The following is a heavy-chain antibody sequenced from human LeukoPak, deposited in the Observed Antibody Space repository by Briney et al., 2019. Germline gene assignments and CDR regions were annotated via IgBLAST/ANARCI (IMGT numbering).Heavy chain of an antibody. Sequence: PGGSLRLSCAASGFTFSSYEMNWVRQAPGKGLEWVSYISSSGSTIYYADSVKGRFTISRDNAKNSLYLQMNSLRAEDTAVYYCARRAGSYSHSYDYWGQGTLVTVSS. CDR3: ARRAGSYSHSYDY. D-gene: IGHD2-15*01. CDR1: GFTFSSYE. V-gene: IGHV3-48*03. CDR2: ISSSGSTI. J-gene: IGHJ4*02.